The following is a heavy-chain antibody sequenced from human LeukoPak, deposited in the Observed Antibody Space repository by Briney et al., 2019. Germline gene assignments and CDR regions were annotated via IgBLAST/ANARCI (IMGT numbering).Heavy chain of an antibody. J-gene: IGHJ5*02. V-gene: IGHV4-4*07. CDR3: ARDRAPYYDFWSGPGWFDP. CDR1: GGSISSYY. Sequence: SETLSLTCTVFGGSISSYYWSWIRQPAGKGLEWIGRMYTSGSTNYSPSLKSRVTMSVDTSKNQFSLKLSSVTAADTAVYYCARDRAPYYDFWSGPGWFDPWGQGTLVTVPS. D-gene: IGHD3-3*01. CDR2: MYTSGST.